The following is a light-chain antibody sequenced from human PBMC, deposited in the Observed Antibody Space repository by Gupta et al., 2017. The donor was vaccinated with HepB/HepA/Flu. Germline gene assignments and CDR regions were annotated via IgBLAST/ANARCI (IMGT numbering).Light chain of an antibody. CDR1: QSGSSN. CDR3: QRLNKWPPFT. Sequence: EIVMTQSPATLSVSPGERATLSCRASQSGSSNLAWYQQKPGQAPRLLIYGASTRDTGIPARFSGSGSATDLTLLMSSRQLEDYAVYYDQRLNKWPPFTFGRGTRVEIK. V-gene: IGKV3-15*01. J-gene: IGKJ4*01. CDR2: GAS.